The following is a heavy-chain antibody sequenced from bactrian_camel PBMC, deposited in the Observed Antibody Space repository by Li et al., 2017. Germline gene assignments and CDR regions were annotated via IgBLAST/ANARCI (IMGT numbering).Heavy chain of an antibody. CDR2: VYNDGTNT. CDR1: VFTFSTYA. CDR3: ATNGGKY. J-gene: IGHJ4*01. V-gene: IGHV3S7*01. Sequence: HVQLVESGGGLVQPGGSLRLSCAASVFTFSTYAMTWVRQAPGKGLEWVSGVYNDGTNTGYADSVKGRFTISLDYGNNTVYLQMNSLKSEDTALYYCATNGGKYWGRGTQVTVS.